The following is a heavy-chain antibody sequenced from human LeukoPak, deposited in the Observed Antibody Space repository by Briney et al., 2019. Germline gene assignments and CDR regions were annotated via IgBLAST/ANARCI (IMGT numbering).Heavy chain of an antibody. V-gene: IGHV4-59*08. CDR1: GGSISSYY. CDR2: IYYSGST. J-gene: IGHJ4*02. D-gene: IGHD4-17*01. CDR3: AKLSDDYGVQSHYYFDY. Sequence: SETLSLTCTVSGGSISSYYWSWLRQPPGKGLEWIGYIYYSGSTNYNPSLKSRVTISVDTSKNQFSLKLSSVTAADTAVYYCAKLSDDYGVQSHYYFDYWGQGTLVTVSS.